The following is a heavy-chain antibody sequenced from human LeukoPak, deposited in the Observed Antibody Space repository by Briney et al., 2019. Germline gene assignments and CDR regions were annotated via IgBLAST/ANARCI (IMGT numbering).Heavy chain of an antibody. CDR3: ARLSDSGSHYWYFQH. V-gene: IGHV1-69*05. Sequence: SVKVSCKASGGTFSSYAISWVRQAPGQGLEWMGGIIPIFGTANYAQKFQGRVTITTDESTSTAYMELSSLRSEDTAVYYCARLSDSGSHYWYFQHWGQGTLVTVSS. CDR2: IIPIFGTA. CDR1: GGTFSSYA. J-gene: IGHJ1*01. D-gene: IGHD1-26*01.